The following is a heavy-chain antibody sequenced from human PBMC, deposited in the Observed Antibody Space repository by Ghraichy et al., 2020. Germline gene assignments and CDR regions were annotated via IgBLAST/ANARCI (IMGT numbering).Heavy chain of an antibody. CDR2: IRYDGSNK. CDR1: GFTFSSYG. CDR3: AKEAWAGLPYDY. Sequence: GESLNISCAASGFTFSSYGMHWVRQAPGKGLEWVAFIRYDGSNKYYADSVKGRFTISRDSSKNTLYLQMNSLRAEDTAVYYCAKEAWAGLPYDYWGQGTLVTVSS. D-gene: IGHD3-16*01. J-gene: IGHJ4*02. V-gene: IGHV3-30*02.